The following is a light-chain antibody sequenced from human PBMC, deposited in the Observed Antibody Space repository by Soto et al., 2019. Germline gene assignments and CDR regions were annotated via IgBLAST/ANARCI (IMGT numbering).Light chain of an antibody. V-gene: IGKV3-15*01. CDR3: QQYNDWPPQLT. CDR1: HSVSSK. Sequence: EIVMTQSPATLSVSVGERATLSCRASHSVSSKLAWYQQKPGQAPRLLIYGASTRATDIPARFSGSGSGTEFTLTISSLQSEDFAVYYCQQYNDWPPQLTFGGWTKVEIK. CDR2: GAS. J-gene: IGKJ4*01.